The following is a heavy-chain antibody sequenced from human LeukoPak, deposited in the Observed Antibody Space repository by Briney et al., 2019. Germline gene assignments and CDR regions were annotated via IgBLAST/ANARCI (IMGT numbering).Heavy chain of an antibody. V-gene: IGHV4-30-4*01. Sequence: PSQTLSLTCTVSGGSISSGGYYWSWIRQPPGKGLEWIGYIYYSGSTYYNPSLKSRVTISVDTSKNQFSLKLSSVTAADTAVYYCARALKRTRIVWGSYRSDAFDIWGQGTMVTVSS. CDR1: GGSISSGGYY. CDR3: ARALKRTRIVWGSYRSDAFDI. J-gene: IGHJ3*02. D-gene: IGHD3-16*02. CDR2: IYYSGST.